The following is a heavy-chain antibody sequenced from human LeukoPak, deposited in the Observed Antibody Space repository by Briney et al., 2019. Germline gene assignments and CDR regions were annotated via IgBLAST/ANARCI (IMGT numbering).Heavy chain of an antibody. CDR1: GYTFTSYY. CDR2: INPNSGGT. Sequence: GASVKVSCKASGYTFTSYYMHWARQAPGQGLEWMGWINPNSGGTNYAQKFQGRVTMTRDTSISTAYMELSRLRSDDTAVYYCARDVDSSGYYYAFDYWGQGTLVTVSS. J-gene: IGHJ4*02. CDR3: ARDVDSSGYYYAFDY. D-gene: IGHD3-22*01. V-gene: IGHV1-2*02.